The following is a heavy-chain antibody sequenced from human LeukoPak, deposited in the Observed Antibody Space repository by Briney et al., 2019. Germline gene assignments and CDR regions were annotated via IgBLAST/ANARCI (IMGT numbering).Heavy chain of an antibody. V-gene: IGHV4-61*02. CDR3: ARVVGCSSTSCYQYFDY. Sequence: SETLSLTCTVSGGSISSGGYYWSWIRQPAGKGLEWIGRIYTSGNTNYNPSLKSRATISVDTSKNQFSLKLSSVTAADTAVYYCARVVGCSSTSCYQYFDYWGQGTLVTVSS. CDR1: GGSISSGGYY. D-gene: IGHD2-2*01. J-gene: IGHJ4*02. CDR2: IYTSGNT.